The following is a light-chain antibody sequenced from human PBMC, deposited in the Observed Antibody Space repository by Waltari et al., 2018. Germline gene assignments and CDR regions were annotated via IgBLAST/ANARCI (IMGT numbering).Light chain of an antibody. J-gene: IGLJ1*01. CDR3: QSADSSAYYV. CDR1: ALPKQY. CDR2: KDS. V-gene: IGLV3-25*03. Sequence: SYELTQPPSVSVSPGQTARITCSGDALPKQYAYWYQQKPGQAPVLVIYKDSGRPSGIPERFSGSSSGTTVTLTISGVQAEDEADYYCQSADSSAYYVFGTGTKVTVL.